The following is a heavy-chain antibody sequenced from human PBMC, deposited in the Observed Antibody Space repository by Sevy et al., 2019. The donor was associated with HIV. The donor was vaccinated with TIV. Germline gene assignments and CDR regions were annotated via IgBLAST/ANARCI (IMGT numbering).Heavy chain of an antibody. D-gene: IGHD3-22*01. Sequence: GGSLRLSCAASGFTFSNAWMSWVRQAPGKGLEWVGRIKSKTDGGTTDYAAHVKGRFTISRDDYKKTLYLEMNGLKTGDTAVYYCTTDVSSGYYYGYYYYGIDVWGQGTTVTVSS. V-gene: IGHV3-15*01. CDR2: IKSKTDGGTT. CDR1: GFTFSNAW. J-gene: IGHJ6*02. CDR3: TTDVSSGYYYGYYYYGIDV.